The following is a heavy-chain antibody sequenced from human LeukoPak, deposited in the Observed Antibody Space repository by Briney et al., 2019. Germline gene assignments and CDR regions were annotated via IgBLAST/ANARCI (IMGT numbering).Heavy chain of an antibody. V-gene: IGHV3-23*01. CDR1: GVTFSSYA. CDR2: ISGSGGST. CDR3: ANVFSGYPFDY. J-gene: IGHJ4*02. Sequence: GGSLRLSCAASGVTFSSYAMSWVRQAPGKGLEWVSAISGSGGSTYYADSVKGRFTISRDNSKNTLYLQMNSLRAEDTAVYYCANVFSGYPFDYWGQGTLVTVSS. D-gene: IGHD3-22*01.